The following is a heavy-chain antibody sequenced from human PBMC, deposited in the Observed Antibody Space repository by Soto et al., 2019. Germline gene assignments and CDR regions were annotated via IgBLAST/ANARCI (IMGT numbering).Heavy chain of an antibody. CDR1: GFTFSSYG. CDR2: IWYDGSNK. Sequence: GGSLRLSCAASGFTFSSYGMHWVRQAPGKGLEWVAVIWYDGSNKYYADSVKGRFTISRDNSKNTLYLQMNSLRAEDTAVYYCAREEIYYYGSGSFLYYYYGMDVWGQGTTVTVSS. CDR3: AREEIYYYGSGSFLYYYYGMDV. J-gene: IGHJ6*02. D-gene: IGHD3-10*01. V-gene: IGHV3-33*01.